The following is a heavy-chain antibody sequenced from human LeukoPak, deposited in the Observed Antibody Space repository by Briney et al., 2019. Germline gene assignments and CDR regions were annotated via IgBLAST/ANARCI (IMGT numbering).Heavy chain of an antibody. Sequence: GGSLRLSCAASGFTFSSYAMSWVRQAPGKGLEWVSAISGSGGSTYYADSVKGRFTISRDNSRNTLYLQMNTLRAEDTALYYCAKAAYGDYVNWFDPWGQGILVIVSS. J-gene: IGHJ5*02. D-gene: IGHD4-17*01. CDR3: AKAAYGDYVNWFDP. CDR1: GFTFSSYA. CDR2: ISGSGGST. V-gene: IGHV3-23*01.